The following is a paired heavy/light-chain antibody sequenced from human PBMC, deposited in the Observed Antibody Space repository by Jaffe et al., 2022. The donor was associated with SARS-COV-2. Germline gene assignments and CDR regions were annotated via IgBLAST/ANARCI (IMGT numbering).Light chain of an antibody. CDR3: GAWDTSLHAYV. Sequence: QSVLTQPPSVSAAPGQKVTISCSGSSSNIGYSYVSWYQQLPGTPPKLLIYDNGERPSGIPDRFSGSRSGTSATLAITGLQTGDEAAYYCGAWDTSLHAYVFGTGTKITVL. CDR2: DNG. CDR1: SSNIGYSY. V-gene: IGLV1-51*01. J-gene: IGLJ1*01.
Heavy chain of an antibody. CDR2: IRTKPYTYAT. J-gene: IGHJ3*02. D-gene: IGHD1-26*01. Sequence: EVQLVESGGGLVQPGGSLKLSCAASGFTFSGSSIHWVRQASGKGLEWIGRIRTKPYTYATEYAASLKGRFTISRDDSKDTAYLQMNSLIAEDTAMYFCARVNPISAIYYDGFDIWGQGTVVTVSS. CDR3: ARVNPISAIYYDGFDI. V-gene: IGHV3-73*01. CDR1: GFTFSGSS.